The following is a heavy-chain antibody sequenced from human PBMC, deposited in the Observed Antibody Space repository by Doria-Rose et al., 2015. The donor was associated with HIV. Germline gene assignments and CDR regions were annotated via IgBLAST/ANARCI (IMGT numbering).Heavy chain of an antibody. J-gene: IGHJ4*02. CDR1: GVSLSSPGMG. D-gene: IGHD6-13*01. CDR3: ARIKSSRWYHKYYFDF. V-gene: IGHV2-26*01. Sequence: QITLKESGPVLVKPTETLTLTCTVSGVSLSSPGMGVSWIRQPPWKALEWLANIFSDDERYYKTSLKSRLTISRCTSKSQVVLTMTDMDPVDTATYYCARIKSSRWYHKYYFDFWGQGTLVIVSA. CDR2: IFSDDER.